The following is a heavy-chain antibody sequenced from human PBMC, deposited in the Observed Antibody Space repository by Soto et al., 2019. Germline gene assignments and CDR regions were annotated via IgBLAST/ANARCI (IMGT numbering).Heavy chain of an antibody. CDR1: GGSISSSNW. J-gene: IGHJ4*02. CDR3: ATRTAAAGDY. D-gene: IGHD6-13*01. CDR2: IYHSGST. Sequence: QVQLQESGPGLVKPSGTLSLTCDVSGGSISSSNWWSWVRQPPGKGLEWIGEIYHSGSTNYNPSLKXXVXIXLDKSKNQSSLKLSSVTAADTAVYYCATRTAAAGDYWGQGTLVTVSS. V-gene: IGHV4-4*02.